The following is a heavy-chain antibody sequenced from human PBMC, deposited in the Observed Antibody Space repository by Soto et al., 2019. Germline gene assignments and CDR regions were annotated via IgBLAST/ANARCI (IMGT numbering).Heavy chain of an antibody. Sequence: PSETLSLTCVVSGGPVSGDDLYWSWIRHLPGKGLEWIANVYHTGTTYYNPSLKSRVSMSVDTSQNQFSLILASVTAADTAVYYCARALVTDYNSRDYHYYFAMDVGGQGTSVT. CDR3: ARALVTDYNSRDYHYYFAMDV. CDR2: VYHTGTT. V-gene: IGHV4-31*02. CDR1: GGPVSGDDLY. D-gene: IGHD3-22*01. J-gene: IGHJ6*02.